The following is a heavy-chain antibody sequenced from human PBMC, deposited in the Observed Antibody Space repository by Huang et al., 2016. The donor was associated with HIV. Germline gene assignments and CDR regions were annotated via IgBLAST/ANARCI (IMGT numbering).Heavy chain of an antibody. CDR3: ARGLGRTRRFDY. J-gene: IGHJ4*02. D-gene: IGHD2-2*01. CDR2: MNPNSGNT. CDR1: GYTFSSYD. V-gene: IGHV1-8*01. Sequence: QVQLVQSGAEVRKPGASVKVSCKASGYTFSSYDINWVRQAPGQGLEGRGWMNPNSGNTGYAQKFKGRVAMTRNTSRTTAYMELRSRRSDDTAVYFCARGLGRTRRFDYWGQGALVNVYS.